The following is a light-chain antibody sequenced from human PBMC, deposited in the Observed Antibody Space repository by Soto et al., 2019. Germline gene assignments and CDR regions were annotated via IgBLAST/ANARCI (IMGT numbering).Light chain of an antibody. CDR1: HSVSSSY. CDR2: GAS. CDR3: QQYNNWPPG. Sequence: EIVLTQSPATLSLSPGERATLSCRASHSVSSSYLAWYQQKPGQAPRLLIYGASTRATGVPARFSGSGSGTEFTLTISSLQSEDFAVYYCQQYNNWPPGFGQGTKVDI. V-gene: IGKV3-15*01. J-gene: IGKJ1*01.